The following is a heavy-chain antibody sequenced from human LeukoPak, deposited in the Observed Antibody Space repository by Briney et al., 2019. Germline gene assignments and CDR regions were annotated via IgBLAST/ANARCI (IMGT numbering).Heavy chain of an antibody. CDR1: GFTFSSYA. D-gene: IGHD5-24*01. CDR2: ISGSGGST. Sequence: SGGSLRLSCAASGFTFSSYAMSWVRRAPGKGLEWVSAISGSGGSTYYADSVKGRFTISRDNSKNTLYLQMNSLRAEDTAVYYCAKGEWRWLQLRSFPDYWGQGTLVTVSS. CDR3: AKGEWRWLQLRSFPDY. V-gene: IGHV3-23*01. J-gene: IGHJ4*02.